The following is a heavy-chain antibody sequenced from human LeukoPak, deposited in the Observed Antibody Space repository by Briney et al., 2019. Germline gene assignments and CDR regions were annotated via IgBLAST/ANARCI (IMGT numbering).Heavy chain of an antibody. CDR1: GFTFSSYA. V-gene: IGHV3-30-3*01. J-gene: IGHJ4*02. D-gene: IGHD2-2*01. Sequence: GGSLRLSCAASGFTFSSYAMHWVRQAPGKGLEWVAVISYDGSNKYYADSVKGRFTISRDNSKNTLYLQMNSLRAEDTAVYYCARSEVYCSSTSCFIPYFDYWGQGTLVTVSS. CDR3: ARSEVYCSSTSCFIPYFDY. CDR2: ISYDGSNK.